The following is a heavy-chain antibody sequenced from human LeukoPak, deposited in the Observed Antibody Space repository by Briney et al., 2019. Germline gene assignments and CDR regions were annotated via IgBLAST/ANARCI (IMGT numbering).Heavy chain of an antibody. J-gene: IGHJ4*02. Sequence: GGSLRLSCAASGFTFDDYAMHWVRQAPGKGLEWVSGISWNSGSIGYADSVKGRFTISRDNAKNSLYLQMNSLGAEDTALYYCAKDTGGIAVAGSPFDYWGQGTLVTVSS. CDR3: AKDTGGIAVAGSPFDY. CDR1: GFTFDDYA. D-gene: IGHD6-19*01. V-gene: IGHV3-9*01. CDR2: ISWNSGSI.